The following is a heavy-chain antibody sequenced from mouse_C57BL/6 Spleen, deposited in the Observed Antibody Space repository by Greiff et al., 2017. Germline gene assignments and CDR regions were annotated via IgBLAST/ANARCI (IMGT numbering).Heavy chain of an antibody. V-gene: IGHV1-52*01. J-gene: IGHJ2*01. CDR1: GYTFTSYW. Sequence: QVQLQQPGAELVRPGSSVKLSCKASGYTFTSYWMHWVKQTPIQGLEWLGNINPSDSETHYNQKVKDKATLTVDKSSSTAYMQLSSLTAVDSAVYYCAKEGYSNPFDYWGQGTTLTVSS. D-gene: IGHD2-5*01. CDR2: INPSDSET. CDR3: AKEGYSNPFDY.